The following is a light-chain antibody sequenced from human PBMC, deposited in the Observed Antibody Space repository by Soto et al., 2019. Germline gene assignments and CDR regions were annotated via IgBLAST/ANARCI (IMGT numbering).Light chain of an antibody. J-gene: IGKJ5*01. V-gene: IGKV1-5*01. Sequence: DIQMTQSPSTLSASMGDGATISCRASQSIGSWLAWYQQKPGRAPKLLIYDASSLQSGVPSRFSGTVSGTEFTLSISSLQPDDFAIYYCLKYKSYPGTFGQGTRLDIK. CDR3: LKYKSYPGT. CDR1: QSIGSW. CDR2: DAS.